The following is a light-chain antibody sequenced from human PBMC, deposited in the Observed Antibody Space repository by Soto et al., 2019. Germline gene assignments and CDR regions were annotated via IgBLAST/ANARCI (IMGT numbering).Light chain of an antibody. V-gene: IGLV1-44*01. Sequence: SVLTQPPSASGTHGQRVTISCSGSSSNIGSQPVNWYQQLPGTAPKLLIYSNTQRPSGVPDRFSGSKSGTSASLAISGLQAEDEADYYWAAWDDSLNGVVFGGGTKLTVL. CDR1: SSNIGSQP. CDR3: AAWDDSLNGVV. J-gene: IGLJ2*01. CDR2: SNT.